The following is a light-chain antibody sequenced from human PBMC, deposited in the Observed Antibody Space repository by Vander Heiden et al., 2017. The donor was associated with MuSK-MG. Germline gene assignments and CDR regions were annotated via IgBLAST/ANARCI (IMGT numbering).Light chain of an antibody. CDR2: GAS. V-gene: IGKV3-15*01. CDR1: QSVSSN. CDR3: HQENTWPAT. Sequence: EIVMTQSPATLSVSPGERATLSCRASQSVSSNLAWYQQKPGQAPRLLIYGASTRATGIPATFSGSGSGTEFTLTISSLQSEDFAVYYCHQENTWPATFGPGTKVEIK. J-gene: IGKJ1*01.